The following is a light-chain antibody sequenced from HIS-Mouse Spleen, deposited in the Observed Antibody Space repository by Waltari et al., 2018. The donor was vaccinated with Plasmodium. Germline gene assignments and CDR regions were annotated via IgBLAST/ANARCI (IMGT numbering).Light chain of an antibody. CDR1: SSHIGSNT. Sequence: QSVLTQPPSASGTPGQRVTIPCSGRSSHIGSNTVNWYQQLPGTAPKLLIYSNHQRPSGVPDRFSGSKSGTSASLAISGLQSEDEADYYCAAWDDRLNGYVFGTGTKVTVL. J-gene: IGLJ1*01. CDR3: AAWDDRLNGYV. CDR2: SNH. V-gene: IGLV1-44*01.